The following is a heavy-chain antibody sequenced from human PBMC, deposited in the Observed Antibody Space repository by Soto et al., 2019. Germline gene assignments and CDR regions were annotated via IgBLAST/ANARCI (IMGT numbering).Heavy chain of an antibody. CDR2: ISAYNGNT. CDR3: ARRYRVEDTSGY. CDR1: GYTFNSYG. V-gene: IGHV1-18*01. Sequence: QVQLVQSGAEVKKPGASVKVSCKASGYTFNSYGISWVRQAHAQGLEWMGWISAYNGNTNSAQKLQGRVTMTTDTATSTAYMELSSRRSDDTAGYYCARRYRVEDTSGYGGQGTLVTVSA. J-gene: IGHJ4*02. D-gene: IGHD3-22*01.